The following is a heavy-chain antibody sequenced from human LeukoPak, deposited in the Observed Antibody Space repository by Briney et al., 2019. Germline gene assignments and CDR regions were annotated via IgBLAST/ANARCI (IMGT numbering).Heavy chain of an antibody. V-gene: IGHV3-30*18. CDR2: ISYDGSNK. CDR1: GFTFSSYG. D-gene: IGHD6-19*01. CDR3: AKLYWDYYSSGWYANLVTNYYYYYGMDV. J-gene: IGHJ6*01. Sequence: PGGSLRLSCAASGFTFSSYGMHWVRQAPGKGLEWVAVISYDGSNKYYADSVKGRFTISRDNSKNPLYLQMNSLRAEDTSVYYCAKLYWDYYSSGWYANLVTNYYYYYGMDVWGQGTTLTVPS.